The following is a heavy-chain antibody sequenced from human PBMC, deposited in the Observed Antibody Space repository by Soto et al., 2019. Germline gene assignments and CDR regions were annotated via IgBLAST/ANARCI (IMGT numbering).Heavy chain of an antibody. D-gene: IGHD6-19*01. V-gene: IGHV4-34*01. CDR2: INHSGST. CDR1: GGSFSGYY. J-gene: IGHJ4*02. Sequence: PSETLSLTCAVYGGSFSGYYWSWIRQPPGKGLEWIGEINHSGSTNYNPSLKSRVTISVDTSKNQFSLKLSSVTAADTAVYYCARDSSHWNIAVAGSHALDYWGQGTLVTVSS. CDR3: ARDSSHWNIAVAGSHALDY.